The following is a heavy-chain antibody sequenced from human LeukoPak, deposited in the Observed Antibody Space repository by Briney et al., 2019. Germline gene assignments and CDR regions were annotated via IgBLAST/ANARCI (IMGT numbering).Heavy chain of an antibody. Sequence: GGSLRLSCAASGFIFSSYGMHWVRQAPGKGLEWVAFIRYDGSNKYYADSVKGRFTISRDNSKNTLYLQMNSLRAEDTAVYYCAKESVTMIVVVTTFFDYWGQGTLVTVSS. CDR1: GFIFSSYG. CDR2: IRYDGSNK. CDR3: AKESVTMIVVVTTFFDY. V-gene: IGHV3-30*02. J-gene: IGHJ4*02. D-gene: IGHD3-22*01.